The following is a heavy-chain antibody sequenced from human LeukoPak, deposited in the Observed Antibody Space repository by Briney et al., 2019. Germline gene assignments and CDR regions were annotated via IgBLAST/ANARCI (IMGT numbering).Heavy chain of an antibody. Sequence: GGSLRLSCAASGFTFSSYSMNWVRQAPGKGLEWVSSISSSSSYIYYADSGKGRFTISRDNAKNSLYLQMNSLRAEDTAVYYCARDRVVPAAIRHYYYYYMDVWGKGTTVTVSS. CDR3: ARDRVVPAAIRHYYYYYMDV. J-gene: IGHJ6*03. D-gene: IGHD2-2*01. CDR1: GFTFSSYS. V-gene: IGHV3-21*01. CDR2: ISSSSSYI.